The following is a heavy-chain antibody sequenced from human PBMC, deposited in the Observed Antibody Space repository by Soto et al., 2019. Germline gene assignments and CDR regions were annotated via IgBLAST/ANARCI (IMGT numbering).Heavy chain of an antibody. J-gene: IGHJ6*02. Sequence: GCSVRLCGAAAVLSLSSYAVSWVRRAPGKGLEWVSAISSSGCSTYYADSVKGRFTISSDNSKNTLYLQMNSLRAENTDVSYCARVKGSIAGDSNGLHGMELSGPG. D-gene: IGHD6-6*01. V-gene: IGHV3-23*01. CDR2: ISSSGCST. CDR1: VLSLSSYA. CDR3: ARVKGSIAGDSNGLHGMEL.